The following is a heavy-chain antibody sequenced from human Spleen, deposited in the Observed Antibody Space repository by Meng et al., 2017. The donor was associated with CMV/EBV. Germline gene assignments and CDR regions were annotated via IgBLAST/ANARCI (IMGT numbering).Heavy chain of an antibody. CDR3: AKDTRTGGVALRPTGYGMDV. Sequence: GGSLRLSCAASGFTFSSYAMSWVRQAPGKGLEWVSGISGSGHSPYYIDSVRGRFTISRDNSRNTLFLEMNSLRAGDTAVYYCAKDTRTGGVALRPTGYGMDVWGQGTTVTVSS. CDR1: GFTFSSYA. V-gene: IGHV3-23*01. J-gene: IGHJ6*02. D-gene: IGHD6-6*01. CDR2: ISGSGHSP.